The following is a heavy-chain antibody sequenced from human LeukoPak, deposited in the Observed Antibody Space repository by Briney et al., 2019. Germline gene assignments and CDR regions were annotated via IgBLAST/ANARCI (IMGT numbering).Heavy chain of an antibody. V-gene: IGHV1-18*01. Sequence: GASVKVSCKASGYTFTSYGIGWVRQAPGRGLEWMGWSSAYNGNTNYAQKLQGRVTMTTDTSTSTAYMELRSLRSDDTAVYYCARAIEGGYCSGGSCYLRVGQLDYWGQGTLVTVSS. D-gene: IGHD2-15*01. CDR3: ARAIEGGYCSGGSCYLRVGQLDY. J-gene: IGHJ4*02. CDR2: SSAYNGNT. CDR1: GYTFTSYG.